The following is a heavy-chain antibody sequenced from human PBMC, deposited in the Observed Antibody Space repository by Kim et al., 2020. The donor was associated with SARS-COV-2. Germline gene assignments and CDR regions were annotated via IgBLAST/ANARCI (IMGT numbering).Heavy chain of an antibody. Sequence: SETLSLTCTVSGGSISSYYWSWIRQPPGKGLEWIGYIYYSGSTNYNPSLKSRVTISVDTSKNQFSLKLSSVTAADTAVYYCATGGYRIAVGDRADYWGQGTLVTVSS. J-gene: IGHJ4*02. CDR2: IYYSGST. CDR1: GGSISSYY. V-gene: IGHV4-59*13. CDR3: ATGGYRIAVGDRADY. D-gene: IGHD6-19*01.